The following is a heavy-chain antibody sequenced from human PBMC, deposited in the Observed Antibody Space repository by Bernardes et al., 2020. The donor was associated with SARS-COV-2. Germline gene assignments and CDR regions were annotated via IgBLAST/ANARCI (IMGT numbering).Heavy chain of an antibody. CDR2: IYTNGNT. CDR1: GGSITSGDYH. Sequence: SETLSLTCTVSGGSITSGDYHWSWIRQPAGEGLQWIGRIYTNGNTNYNPSLKSRVTISMDTSKNQFSLMLSSVTAADTAVYYCARGESGFGFPPDYWGQGTLVTVSS. J-gene: IGHJ4*02. V-gene: IGHV4-61*02. D-gene: IGHD3-16*01. CDR3: ARGESGFGFPPDY.